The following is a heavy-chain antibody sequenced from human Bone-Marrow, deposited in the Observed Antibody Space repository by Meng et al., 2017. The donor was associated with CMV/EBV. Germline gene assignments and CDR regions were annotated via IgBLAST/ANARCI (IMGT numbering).Heavy chain of an antibody. CDR2: INPNSGGT. CDR1: GYTFTSYY. Sequence: ASVKVSCKASGYTFTSYYMHWVRQAPGQGLEWMGWINPNSGGTNYAQKFQGRVTMTRDTSISTAYMELSRLRSDDTAVYYCARDKVVGATSYDAFDIWGQGTMVTVSS. V-gene: IGHV1-2*02. D-gene: IGHD1-26*01. J-gene: IGHJ3*02. CDR3: ARDKVVGATSYDAFDI.